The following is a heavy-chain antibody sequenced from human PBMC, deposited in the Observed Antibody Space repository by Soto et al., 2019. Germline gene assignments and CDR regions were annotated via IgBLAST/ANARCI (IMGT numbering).Heavy chain of an antibody. CDR2: IKRRGDGGTV. CDR3: TTGRPIVVARMDGAFDF. Sequence: EVQLVESGGGLVKPGTSLRLSCATSGFTFNDAWMNWVRQAPGKGLEWVGQIKRRGDGGTVDYAAPMKGRFTISRDYSKKILYLQMNSLKTEDTAVYYCTTGRPIVVARMDGAFDFWGQGTMVAVSS. J-gene: IGHJ3*01. CDR1: GFTFNDAW. V-gene: IGHV3-15*07. D-gene: IGHD2-15*01.